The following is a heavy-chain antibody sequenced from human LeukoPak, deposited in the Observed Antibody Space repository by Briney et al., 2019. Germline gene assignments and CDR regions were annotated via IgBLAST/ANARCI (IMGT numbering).Heavy chain of an antibody. CDR1: GGSFSGYY. CDR2: INHSGST. J-gene: IGHJ6*03. D-gene: IGHD4-17*01. Sequence: SETLSLACAVYGGSFSGYYWSWIRQPPGKGLEWIGEINHSGSTNYNPSLKSRVTISVDTSKNQFSLKLSSVTAADTAVYYCASAPRLRRYYYYYMDVWGKGTTVTVSS. V-gene: IGHV4-34*01. CDR3: ASAPRLRRYYYYYMDV.